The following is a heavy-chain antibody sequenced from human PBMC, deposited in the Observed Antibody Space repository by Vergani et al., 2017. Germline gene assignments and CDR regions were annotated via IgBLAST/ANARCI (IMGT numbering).Heavy chain of an antibody. Sequence: QVQLVESGGGVVQPGGSLRLSCAASGFTFSSYGMHWVRQAPGKGLEWGAFIRYDGSNKYYADSVKGRFTISRDNSKNTLYLQMNSLRAEDTAVYYCARDVAAAGTDYYYGMDVWGQGTTVTVSS. CDR2: IRYDGSNK. CDR3: ARDVAAAGTDYYYGMDV. V-gene: IGHV3-30*02. CDR1: GFTFSSYG. D-gene: IGHD6-13*01. J-gene: IGHJ6*02.